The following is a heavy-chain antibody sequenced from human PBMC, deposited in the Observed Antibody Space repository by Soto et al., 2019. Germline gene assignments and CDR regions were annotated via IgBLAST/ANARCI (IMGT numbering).Heavy chain of an antibody. J-gene: IGHJ6*03. CDR2: INHSGST. D-gene: IGHD5-18*01. CDR1: GGSFSGYY. Sequence: SETLSLTCAVYGGSFSGYYWSWIRQPPGKGLEWIGEINHSGSTNYNPSLKSRVTISVDTSKNQFSLKLSSVTAADTAVYYCAREGDTAMDDYYYYYMYVWGKGTTVTVSS. V-gene: IGHV4-34*01. CDR3: AREGDTAMDDYYYYYMYV.